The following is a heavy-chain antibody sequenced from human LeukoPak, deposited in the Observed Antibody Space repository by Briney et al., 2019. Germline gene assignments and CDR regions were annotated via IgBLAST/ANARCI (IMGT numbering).Heavy chain of an antibody. V-gene: IGHV3-33*08. D-gene: IGHD2-2*01. CDR3: ARDKSTSCYYFDY. Sequence: GGSLRLSCEASGFTFSSHGMHWVRQAPGKGLEWVAVIWYDGSDKYYADSVKGRFTISRDNSNRTLYLQMNSLRAEDTAVYYCARDKSTSCYYFDYWGQGALVTVSS. J-gene: IGHJ4*02. CDR1: GFTFSSHG. CDR2: IWYDGSDK.